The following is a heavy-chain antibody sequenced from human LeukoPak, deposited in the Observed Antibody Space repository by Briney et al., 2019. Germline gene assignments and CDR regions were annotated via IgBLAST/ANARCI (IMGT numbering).Heavy chain of an antibody. J-gene: IGHJ5*02. D-gene: IGHD4-17*01. CDR1: GGTFSSCA. CDR3: ARDTPRTVTTTRQKYNWFDP. V-gene: IGHV1-69*05. Sequence: SVKVSCKASGGTFSSCAISWVRQAPGQGLEWMGRIIPIFGTANYAQKFQGRVTITTDESTSTAYMELSSLRSEDTAVYYCARDTPRTVTTTRQKYNWFDPWGQGTLVTVSS. CDR2: IIPIFGTA.